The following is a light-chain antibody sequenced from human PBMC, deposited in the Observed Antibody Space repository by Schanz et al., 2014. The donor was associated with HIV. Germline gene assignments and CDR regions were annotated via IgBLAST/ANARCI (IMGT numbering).Light chain of an antibody. CDR2: DVS. Sequence: QSALTQPASVSGSPGQSITISCTGTSSDVGGYNYVSWYQQHPGKAPKLMIYDVSNRPSGVSNRFSGSKSGNTASLTISGLQHEDEAHYYCSSYTSTNTVVFGGGTKLTVL. J-gene: IGLJ3*02. V-gene: IGLV2-14*01. CDR3: SSYTSTNTVV. CDR1: SSDVGGYNY.